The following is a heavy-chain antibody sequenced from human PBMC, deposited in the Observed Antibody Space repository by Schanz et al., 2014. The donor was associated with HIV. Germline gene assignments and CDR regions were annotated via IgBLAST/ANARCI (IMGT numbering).Heavy chain of an antibody. J-gene: IGHJ4*02. Sequence: EVQQVLESGGGLVQPGGSLRLSCGASGFTFNNYPMSWVRQLPGGDLEWVATISASGGSTYYADSVKGRFTISRDNSKNTLYLLMSRLRAEDTALYYCAKTSAFSVLLKLGCFDYWGQGTLVFASS. D-gene: IGHD3-3*02. CDR2: ISASGGST. V-gene: IGHV3-23*01. CDR3: AKTSAFSVLLKLGCFDY. CDR1: GFTFNNYP.